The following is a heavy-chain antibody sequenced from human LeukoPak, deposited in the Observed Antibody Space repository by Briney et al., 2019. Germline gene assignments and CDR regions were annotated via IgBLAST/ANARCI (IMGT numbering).Heavy chain of an antibody. Sequence: SETLFLTCTVSGGSISSYYWSWIRQPPGKGLEWIGYMYYSGSTKYNPSLKSRVTISVDTSKNQFSLRLSSVTAADTAVYYCARHLRGVIPHFDYWGQGNLVTVSS. CDR3: ARHLRGVIPHFDY. J-gene: IGHJ4*02. V-gene: IGHV4-59*08. CDR1: GGSISSYY. CDR2: MYYSGST. D-gene: IGHD3-10*01.